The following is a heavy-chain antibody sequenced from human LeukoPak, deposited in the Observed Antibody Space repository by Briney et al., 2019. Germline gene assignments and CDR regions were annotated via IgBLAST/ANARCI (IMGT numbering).Heavy chain of an antibody. Sequence: ASVKVSCEASGGTFRNYPISWVRQAPGQGLEWMGGILPIFRMTNCAEKFQGRVTITADESTTTAYLELNSLRSEDTAVYYCAICSSTWSGDRPDSWGQGSLVTVSS. CDR3: AICSSTWSGDRPDS. J-gene: IGHJ4*02. CDR1: GGTFRNYP. V-gene: IGHV1-69*13. D-gene: IGHD2-2*01. CDR2: ILPIFRMT.